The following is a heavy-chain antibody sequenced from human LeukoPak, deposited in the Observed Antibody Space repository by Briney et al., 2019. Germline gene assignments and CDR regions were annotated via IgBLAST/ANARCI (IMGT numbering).Heavy chain of an antibody. V-gene: IGHV3-15*01. Sequence: GGSLRLSCAASGFTLINAWMTWVRQAPGKGLEWVGRIKSKTDGGTTDYAAPVKGRFSISRDDSKNTLYLQMNSLKTEDTAVYYCSTSPGDESDFWGQGTLVTVSS. CDR2: IKSKTDGGTT. D-gene: IGHD2-21*01. J-gene: IGHJ4*02. CDR3: STSPGDESDF. CDR1: GFTLINAW.